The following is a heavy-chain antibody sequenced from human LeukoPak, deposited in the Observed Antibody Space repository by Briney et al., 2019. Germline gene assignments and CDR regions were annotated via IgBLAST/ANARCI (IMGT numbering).Heavy chain of an antibody. CDR3: TTDYYDSSGYYPFDY. CDR1: GFTFSNAE. V-gene: IGHV3-15*01. J-gene: IGHJ4*02. Sequence: AGGSVRLSCAASGFTFSNAEMSWVRQAPGKGLEWVGRIKSKTDGGTTDYAAPVKGRFTISRDDSKNTLYLQMNSLKTEDTAVYYCTTDYYDSSGYYPFDYWGQGTLVTVSS. D-gene: IGHD3-22*01. CDR2: IKSKTDGGTT.